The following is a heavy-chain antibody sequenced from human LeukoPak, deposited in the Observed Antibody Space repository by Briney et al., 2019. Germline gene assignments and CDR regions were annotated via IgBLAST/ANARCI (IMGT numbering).Heavy chain of an antibody. D-gene: IGHD3-10*01. CDR2: INPNSGGT. Sequence: ASVKVSCKASGYTFTGYYMHWVRQAPGQGLEWMGWINPNSGGTNYAQKFQGRVTMTRDTSISTAYMELSRLRSDDTAVYYCARDLSYYYGSGSYYLFDYWGQGTLVTVSS. CDR3: ARDLSYYYGSGSYYLFDY. V-gene: IGHV1-2*02. J-gene: IGHJ4*02. CDR1: GYTFTGYY.